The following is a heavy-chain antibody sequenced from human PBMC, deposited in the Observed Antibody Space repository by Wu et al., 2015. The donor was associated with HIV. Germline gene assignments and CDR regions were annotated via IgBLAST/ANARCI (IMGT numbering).Heavy chain of an antibody. D-gene: IGHD2-21*01. CDR3: VTNLIVNPGYNWFDP. J-gene: IGHJ5*02. CDR2: SDPEDGET. CDR1: GYTLSKLS. V-gene: IGHV1-24*01. Sequence: HDQLVQSGAEVKKPGASVKVSCKVSGYTLSKLSVHWVRQAPGKGLEWMGGSDPEDGETVYAQKFQGRVTLTEDTSTDTAYMELRSLRSEDTAVYYCVTNLIVNPGYNWFDPWGQGTLVTVSS.